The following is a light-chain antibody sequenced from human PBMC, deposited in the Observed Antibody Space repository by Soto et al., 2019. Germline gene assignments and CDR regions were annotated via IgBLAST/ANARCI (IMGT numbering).Light chain of an antibody. J-gene: IGLJ2*01. CDR3: QTWGTGIHVV. CDR1: SGHSSYA. V-gene: IGLV4-69*01. Sequence: QSVLTQSPSASASLGASVKLTCTLSSGHSSYAIAWHQQQPEKGPRYLMKLDSDGSHTKGDAIPDRFSGSSSGAERYRTISSLQSEDEADYYCQTWGTGIHVVFGGGTKVTVL. CDR2: LDSDGSH.